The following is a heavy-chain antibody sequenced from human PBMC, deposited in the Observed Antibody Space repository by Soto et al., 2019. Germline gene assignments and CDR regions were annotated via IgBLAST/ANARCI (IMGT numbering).Heavy chain of an antibody. CDR3: ARDSLALRKNNWFDP. CDR2: IFYLGSS. D-gene: IGHD3-3*02. V-gene: IGHV4-39*02. J-gene: IGHJ5*02. Sequence: SETLSLTCIVSGDSIISSDFYWGWVRQPPGKGLEWIGSIFYLGSSYYNPSLKSRVTMSVDTSKNQVSLRLRSVSAADTALYFCARDSLALRKNNWFDPWGQGIMV. CDR1: GDSIISSDFY.